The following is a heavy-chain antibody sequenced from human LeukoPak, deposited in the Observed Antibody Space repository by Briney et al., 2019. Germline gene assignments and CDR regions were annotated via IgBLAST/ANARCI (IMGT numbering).Heavy chain of an antibody. CDR2: ISYDGSNK. CDR1: GFTFSSYA. V-gene: IGHV3-30-3*01. Sequence: GRSLRLSCAASGFTFSSYAMHWVRQAPGKGLEWVALISYDGSNKYYAGSVKGRFTISRDNPKNTLYLQMNSLRAEDTAVYYCARLNYDFWSGVWEGYYMDVWGKGTTVTVSS. CDR3: ARLNYDFWSGVWEGYYMDV. D-gene: IGHD3-3*01. J-gene: IGHJ6*03.